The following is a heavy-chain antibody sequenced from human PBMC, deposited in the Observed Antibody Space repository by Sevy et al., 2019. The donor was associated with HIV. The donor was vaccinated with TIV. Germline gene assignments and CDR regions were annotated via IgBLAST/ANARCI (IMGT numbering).Heavy chain of an antibody. CDR1: GFTFSSYW. Sequence: GGSLRLSCAASGFTFSSYWMSWVRQAPGKGLEWVANIKQDGSEKYYVDSVKGRFTISRDNAKNSLYLQMNSLRAEDTAVYYCARDPPRPWGVTTRDWFDPWGQGTLVTVSS. CDR3: ARDPPRPWGVTTRDWFDP. J-gene: IGHJ5*02. D-gene: IGHD4-17*01. V-gene: IGHV3-7*01. CDR2: IKQDGSEK.